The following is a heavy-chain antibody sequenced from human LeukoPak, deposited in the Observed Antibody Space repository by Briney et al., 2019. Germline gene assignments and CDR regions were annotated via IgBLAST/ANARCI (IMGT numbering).Heavy chain of an antibody. CDR2: ISYDGSNK. J-gene: IGHJ3*02. Sequence: QPGRSLRLSCAASGFTFSSFVIHWVRQAPGKALEWVAVISYDGSNKYYADSVKGRFTISRDNFKDTLYLQMNSLRPEDTAVYYCARDYGDYGGTFDIWGRGTMVTVSS. D-gene: IGHD4-17*01. CDR3: ARDYGDYGGTFDI. V-gene: IGHV3-30-3*01. CDR1: GFTFSSFV.